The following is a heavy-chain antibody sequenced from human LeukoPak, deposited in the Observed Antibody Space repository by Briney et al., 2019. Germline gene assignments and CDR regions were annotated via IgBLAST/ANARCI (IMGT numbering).Heavy chain of an antibody. CDR3: ARSVAYTSGWYIDY. D-gene: IGHD6-19*01. CDR1: GGSLSRSGYY. V-gene: IGHV4-39*01. J-gene: IGHJ4*02. Sequence: SETLSLTWTVSGGSLSRSGYYWGWIRQPPGKGLEWIGNFYYGGSTYYNPSLKSRVTISVDTSKNQFSLNLNSVTAADTAVYFCARSVAYTSGWYIDYWGQGSLVTVSS. CDR2: FYYGGST.